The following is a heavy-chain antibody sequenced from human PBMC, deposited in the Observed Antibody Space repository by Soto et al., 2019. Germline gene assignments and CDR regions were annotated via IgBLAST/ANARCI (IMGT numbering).Heavy chain of an antibody. CDR1: GYTFTSYY. CDR2: INPSGGRT. J-gene: IGHJ4*02. D-gene: IGHD5-18*01. V-gene: IGHV1-46*01. CDR3: PRALRVQLCLYGY. Sequence: QVQLVQSGAEVKKPGASVKASCKASGYTFTSYYMHWVRQAPGQGLEWMGIINPSGGRTRYAQKFQGRVTITRDTSTSTVHMERSSLRYEDTAVYYGPRALRVQLCLYGYWGQGTLVTVSS.